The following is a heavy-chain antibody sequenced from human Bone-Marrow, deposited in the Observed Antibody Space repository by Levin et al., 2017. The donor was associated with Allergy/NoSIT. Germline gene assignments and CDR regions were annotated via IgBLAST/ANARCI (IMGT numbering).Heavy chain of an antibody. Sequence: SETLSLTCAVYGGSFSGYYWSWIRQPPGKGLEWIGEINHSGSTNYNPSLKSRVTISVDTSKNQFSLKLSSVTAADTAVYYCARRGYGRYYFDYWGQGTLVTVSS. CDR2: INHSGST. D-gene: IGHD5-18*01. V-gene: IGHV4-34*01. CDR1: GGSFSGYY. CDR3: ARRGYGRYYFDY. J-gene: IGHJ4*02.